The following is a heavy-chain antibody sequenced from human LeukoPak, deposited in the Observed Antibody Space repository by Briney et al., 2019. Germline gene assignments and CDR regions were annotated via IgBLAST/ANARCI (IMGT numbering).Heavy chain of an antibody. D-gene: IGHD3-22*01. J-gene: IGHJ4*02. V-gene: IGHV4-59*01. CDR1: GGSISHYY. Sequence: SETLSLTCTVSGGSISHYYWNWIRQPPGKGLEWIGYIYYSGSTNYNPSLKSRVTISVDTSKNQFSLKLSAVTAADTAVYYCARLRYDSSGYRSSSYYFEYWGQGTLVTVSS. CDR3: ARLRYDSSGYRSSSYYFEY. CDR2: IYYSGST.